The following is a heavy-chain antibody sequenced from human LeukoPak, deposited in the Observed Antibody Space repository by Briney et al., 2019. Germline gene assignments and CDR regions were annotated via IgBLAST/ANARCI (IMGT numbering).Heavy chain of an antibody. V-gene: IGHV3-30*04. Sequence: GRSLRLSCAASGFTFSSYAMHWVRQAPGKGLEWVAVISYDGSNKYYADSVKGRFTISRDNSKNTLYLQMNSLRAEDTAVYYCAKPRRGYSYGYASGLDYWGQGTLVTVSS. CDR1: GFTFSSYA. CDR3: AKPRRGYSYGYASGLDY. D-gene: IGHD5-18*01. J-gene: IGHJ4*02. CDR2: ISYDGSNK.